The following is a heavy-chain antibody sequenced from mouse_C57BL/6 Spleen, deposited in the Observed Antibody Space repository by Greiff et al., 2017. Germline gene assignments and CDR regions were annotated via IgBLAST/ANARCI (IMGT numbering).Heavy chain of an antibody. CDR3: ARDSNYFDY. D-gene: IGHD2-5*01. V-gene: IGHV1-42*01. Sequence: EVQLQQSGPELVKPGASVKISCKASGYSFTGYYMNWVKQSPEKSLEWIGEINPSTGGTTYNQKFKGKATLTVDKSSSTAYMQLKSLTSEDSAVYYCARDSNYFDYWGQGTTLTVSS. J-gene: IGHJ2*01. CDR1: GYSFTGYY. CDR2: INPSTGGT.